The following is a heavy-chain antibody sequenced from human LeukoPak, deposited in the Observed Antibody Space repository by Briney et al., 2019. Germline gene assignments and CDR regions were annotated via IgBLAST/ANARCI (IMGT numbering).Heavy chain of an antibody. D-gene: IGHD4-17*01. CDR3: ATTRYDAFDI. CDR2: IYSGGST. V-gene: IGHV3-53*01. CDR1: GFTVISNY. Sequence: GGSQRLSCAASGFTVISNYMSWVRQAPGKGLEWVSLIYSGGSTYYADSVRGRFTISRDNSKNTLCLQMNSLRAEDTAVYYCATTRYDAFDIWGQGTMVTVSS. J-gene: IGHJ3*02.